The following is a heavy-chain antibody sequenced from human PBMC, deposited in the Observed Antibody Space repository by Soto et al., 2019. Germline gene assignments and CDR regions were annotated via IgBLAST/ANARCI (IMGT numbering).Heavy chain of an antibody. CDR3: ARDSKQVSTRYSSYGMDV. D-gene: IGHD1-20*01. CDR1: GYTFNSYG. V-gene: IGHV1-18*01. Sequence: VQLVQSGAEVEKPGASVKVSCKPSGYTFNSYGISWVRQAPGQGLEWMGWISAYNGDTNYALKFQGRVTMTTDASTSTAYMKLRSLRPDDTPVYYCARDSKQVSTRYSSYGMDVWGQWTTATVSS. CDR2: ISAYNGDT. J-gene: IGHJ6*02.